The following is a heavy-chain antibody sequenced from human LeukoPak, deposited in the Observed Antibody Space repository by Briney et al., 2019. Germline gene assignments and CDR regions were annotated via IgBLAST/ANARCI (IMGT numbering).Heavy chain of an antibody. Sequence: GGSLRLSCAASGFTFSNYNFYWVRQAPGKGLEWVSSISSTSSYIYYADSVKGRFTISRDNAKNSLYLQMSNLRAEDTAVYFCARGGGLDVWGQGATVTVSS. V-gene: IGHV3-21*04. CDR1: GFTFSNYN. J-gene: IGHJ6*02. CDR3: ARGGGLDV. CDR2: ISSTSSYI. D-gene: IGHD3-16*01.